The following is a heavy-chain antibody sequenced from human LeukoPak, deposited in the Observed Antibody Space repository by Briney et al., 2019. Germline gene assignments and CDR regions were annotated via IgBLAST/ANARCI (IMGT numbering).Heavy chain of an antibody. CDR2: VSPNNGGT. Sequence: ASVKVSCKTSGYLFTGFFIHWVRQAPGQGPEWMGSVSPNNGGTSYAQRFQGRVNMTSDTSTRTAYLQLSGLRFDDTAVYYCATLLWFGDFDYWGQGTPVTVS. CDR1: GYLFTGFF. CDR3: ATLLWFGDFDY. D-gene: IGHD3-10*01. V-gene: IGHV1-2*02. J-gene: IGHJ4*02.